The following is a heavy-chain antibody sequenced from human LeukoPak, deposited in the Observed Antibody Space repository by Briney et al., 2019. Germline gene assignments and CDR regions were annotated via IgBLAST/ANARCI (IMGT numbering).Heavy chain of an antibody. V-gene: IGHV4-59*01. CDR3: ARDLYGSGIGGFDY. CDR2: IYYSGSA. Sequence: TSETLSLTCTVSGGSISSYYWSWIRQPPGKGLEWIGYIYYSGSANYNPSLNSRVTISVDTSKNQFSLKLSSVTAADTAVYYCARDLYGSGIGGFDYWGQGTLVTVSS. J-gene: IGHJ4*02. CDR1: GGSISSYY. D-gene: IGHD3-10*01.